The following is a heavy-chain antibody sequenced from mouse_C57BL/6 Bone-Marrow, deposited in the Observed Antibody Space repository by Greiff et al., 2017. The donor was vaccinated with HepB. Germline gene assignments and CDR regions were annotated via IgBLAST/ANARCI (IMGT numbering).Heavy chain of an antibody. V-gene: IGHV1-59*01. Sequence: QVQLQQPGAELVRPGTSVKLSCKASGYTFTSYWMHWVKQRPGQGLEWIGVIDPSDSYTNYNQKFKGKATLTVDTSSSTAYMQLSSLTSEDSAVYYCARDYGSSFYWYVDVWGTGTTVTVSS. D-gene: IGHD1-1*01. CDR3: ARDYGSSFYWYVDV. CDR1: GYTFTSYW. CDR2: IDPSDSYT. J-gene: IGHJ1*03.